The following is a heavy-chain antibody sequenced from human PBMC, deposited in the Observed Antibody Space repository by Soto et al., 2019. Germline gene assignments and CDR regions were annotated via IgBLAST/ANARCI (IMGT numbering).Heavy chain of an antibody. CDR1: GFTFSSYG. J-gene: IGHJ4*02. Sequence: SLRLSCAASGFTFSSYGMHWVRQAPGKGLEWVAVISYDGSNKYYADSVKGRFTISRDNSKNTLYLQMNSLRAEDTAVYYCSGSSWPYYFDYWGQGTLVTVSS. CDR3: SGSSWPYYFDY. CDR2: ISYDGSNK. D-gene: IGHD6-13*01. V-gene: IGHV3-30*03.